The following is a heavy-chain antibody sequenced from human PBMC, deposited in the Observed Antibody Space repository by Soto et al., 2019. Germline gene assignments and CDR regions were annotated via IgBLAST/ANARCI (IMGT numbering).Heavy chain of an antibody. CDR1: GGSFSGYF. V-gene: IGHV4-34*01. CDR2: VNHNGRN. Sequence: SETLSLTCDVYGGSFSGYFRNWIRQSPGKGLEWIGKVNHNGRNNHNPSLKSRVTISLDMSKKQISLKLTSVTAEDTAVYYCARGGSSDWQVAFDFWGQGTMVTVSS. J-gene: IGHJ3*01. CDR3: ARGGSSDWQVAFDF. D-gene: IGHD6-19*01.